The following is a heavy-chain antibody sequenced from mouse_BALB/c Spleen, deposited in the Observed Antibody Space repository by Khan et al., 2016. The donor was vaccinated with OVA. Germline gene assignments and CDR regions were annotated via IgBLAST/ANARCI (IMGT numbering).Heavy chain of an antibody. CDR3: ADIGLYRGFAY. CDR2: IYPYNGTT. V-gene: IGHV1S29*02. J-gene: IGHJ3*01. Sequence: VQLQQPGPELVKPGASVVISCMASGYTFTDYNMHWVKQSHGKSLEWIGYIYPYNGTTGYNQKFKSKATLTVDHSSSTAYMELRSLTSEDSAVYYCADIGLYRGFAYWGQGTLVTVST. D-gene: IGHD2-14*01. CDR1: GYTFTDYN.